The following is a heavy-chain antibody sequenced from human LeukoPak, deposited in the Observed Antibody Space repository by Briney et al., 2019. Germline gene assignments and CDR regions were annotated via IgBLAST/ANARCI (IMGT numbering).Heavy chain of an antibody. J-gene: IGHJ4*02. CDR1: GGSISSYY. CDR3: ARGGYSSGFLSI. V-gene: IGHV4-59*01. Sequence: SETLSLTCTVSGGSISSYYWSWIRQPPGKGLEWIGYIYYSGSTNYNPSLKSRVTISVDTSKNQFSLKLSSVTAGDTAVYYCARGGYSSGFLSIWGQGTLVTVSS. D-gene: IGHD6-19*01. CDR2: IYYSGST.